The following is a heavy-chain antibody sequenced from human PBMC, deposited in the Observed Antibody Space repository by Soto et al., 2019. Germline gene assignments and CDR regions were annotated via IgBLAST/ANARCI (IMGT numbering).Heavy chain of an antibody. V-gene: IGHV4-61*01. D-gene: IGHD2-15*01. Sequence: PSEPLSLTCIVAGGSIRSGSYYWGWIRQPPGKRLEWIGFIFHSGNAKYNPSLKSRVTISIDTSKSQFSLSLDSVTAADTAVYFCARAHAPTLPFDYWGLGTLVTVSS. CDR3: ARAHAPTLPFDY. CDR1: GGSIRSGSYY. CDR2: IFHSGNA. J-gene: IGHJ4*01.